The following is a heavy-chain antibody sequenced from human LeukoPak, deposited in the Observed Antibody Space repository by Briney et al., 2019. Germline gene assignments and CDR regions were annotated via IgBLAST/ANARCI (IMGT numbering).Heavy chain of an antibody. J-gene: IGHJ6*03. CDR2: INPKSGGT. V-gene: IGHV1-2*02. D-gene: IGHD1-1*01. Sequence: ASVKVSCKASGFTFTDYYVHWVRQAPGQGLEWMGWINPKSGGTNYAQKFQGRVTMTRDTSISTAYMELRRLRSDDTAVYYFARRRVAPSHDSAYFYYFLDVWGKGATVTVSS. CDR1: GFTFTDYY. CDR3: ARRRVAPSHDSAYFYYFLDV.